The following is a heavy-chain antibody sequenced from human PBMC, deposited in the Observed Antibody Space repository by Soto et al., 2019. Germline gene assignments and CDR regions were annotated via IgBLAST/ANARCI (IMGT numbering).Heavy chain of an antibody. CDR3: ARETVETGWFDC. V-gene: IGHV3-11*06. CDR2: ISSGSSYI. D-gene: IGHD6-19*01. Sequence: QVHLVESGGGLVEPGGSLRLSCAASGFSFSDSYMSWIRQAPGKGLEWVSHISSGSSYIKYADSVEGRFTISRDNAKNSLYLQMNSLRAEDTAVYFCARETVETGWFDCWGLGIMVTVS. J-gene: IGHJ4*02. CDR1: GFSFSDSY.